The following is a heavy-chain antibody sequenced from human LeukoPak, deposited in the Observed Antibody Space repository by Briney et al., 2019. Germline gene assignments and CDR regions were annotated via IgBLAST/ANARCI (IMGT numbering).Heavy chain of an antibody. V-gene: IGHV3-48*03. J-gene: IGHJ4*02. CDR1: GFTFSSYE. D-gene: IGHD6-13*01. Sequence: PGGSLRLSCAVSGFTFSSYEMKWVGQAPGKGVEWVSYVSSSGNTIYYAYSVNRRFIISRDNAKNSLYLQMNSLRAEDTAVYYCAKAVRVDVAAARGYFDYWGQGTLVTVSS. CDR3: AKAVRVDVAAARGYFDY. CDR2: VSSSGNTI.